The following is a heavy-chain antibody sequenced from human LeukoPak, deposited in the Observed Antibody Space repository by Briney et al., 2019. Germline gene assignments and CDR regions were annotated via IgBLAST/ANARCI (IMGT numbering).Heavy chain of an antibody. CDR3: ARAPSEIGGYYPEYFRH. Sequence: GGSLRLSCAASGFTFSSYWMHWVRQAPGKGLVWVSRIKSDGSTNHADSVKGRFTISRDNAKNTVSLQMNSLRAEDTGVYYCARAPSEIGGYYPEYFRHWGQGTLVTVSS. J-gene: IGHJ1*01. D-gene: IGHD3-22*01. CDR1: GFTFSSYW. V-gene: IGHV3-74*01. CDR2: IKSDGST.